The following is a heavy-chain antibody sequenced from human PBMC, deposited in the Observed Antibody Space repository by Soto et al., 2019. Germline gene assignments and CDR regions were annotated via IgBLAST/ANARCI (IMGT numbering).Heavy chain of an antibody. D-gene: IGHD5-18*01. J-gene: IGHJ6*02. CDR2: ISWNSGNI. CDR1: GFSFDDYA. CDR3: AKARGYSYGYDYYFGIDV. V-gene: IGHV3-9*01. Sequence: EVQLVESGGGLVQPGKSLRLSCAASGFSFDDYAMHWVRQAPGKGLEWVSGISWNSGNIGHADSVKGRFIISRDNAKNSLYLQMNSLRPEDTALYYCAKARGYSYGYDYYFGIDVWGQGTTVTVPS.